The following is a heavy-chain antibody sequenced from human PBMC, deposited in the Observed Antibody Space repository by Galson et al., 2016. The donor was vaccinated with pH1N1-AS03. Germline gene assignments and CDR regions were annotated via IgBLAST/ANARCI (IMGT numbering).Heavy chain of an antibody. D-gene: IGHD2-15*01. J-gene: IGHJ4*02. CDR3: GRVGRGGSPVDY. V-gene: IGHV3-48*03. Sequence: SLRLSCAASGFTFSSYEMNWVRQAPGKGLEWVSYISSSGSTIYYADSVKGRFTISRDNAKNSLYLQMNSLRADDTAVYYCGRVGRGGSPVDYWGQGTWSPSPQ. CDR2: ISSSGSTI. CDR1: GFTFSSYE.